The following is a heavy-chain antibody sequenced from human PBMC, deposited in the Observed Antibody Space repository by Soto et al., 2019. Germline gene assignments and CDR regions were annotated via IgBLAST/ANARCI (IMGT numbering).Heavy chain of an antibody. D-gene: IGHD6-6*01. J-gene: IGHJ6*02. CDR3: ARNGTYGSSLSQYSGMDV. CDR1: GGTFANFI. CDR2: IVPMFGTP. V-gene: IGHV1-69*01. Sequence: QVQLVQSGAEVKEPGSSVRVSCKASGGTFANFIMNWVRQTPGQGLEWMGGIVPMFGTPTYAEKFKGRLAISATGSTSTAYVELTSLRSEDTAVYYCARNGTYGSSLSQYSGMDVWGQGTTVTVS.